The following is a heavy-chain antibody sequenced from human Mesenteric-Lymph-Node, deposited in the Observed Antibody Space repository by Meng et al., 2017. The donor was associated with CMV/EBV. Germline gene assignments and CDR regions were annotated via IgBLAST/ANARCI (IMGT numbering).Heavy chain of an antibody. D-gene: IGHD6-13*01. CDR1: GFTFNNYA. Sequence: GESLKISCAASGFTFNNYAMNWVRLAPGKGLEWVGGISGSGESTYYADSVKGRFTISRDNSKNTLYLQMNSLRAEDTAVYYCANIAAAGRGKVDYWGQGTLVTVSS. CDR3: ANIAAAGRGKVDY. CDR2: ISGSGEST. J-gene: IGHJ4*02. V-gene: IGHV3-23*01.